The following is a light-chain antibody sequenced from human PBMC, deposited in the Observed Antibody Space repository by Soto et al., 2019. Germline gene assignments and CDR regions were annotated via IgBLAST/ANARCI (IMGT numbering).Light chain of an antibody. Sequence: VVLTQSPGTLSLSPGERGTLSCRASQSVSSSYLAWYQQKSGLAPRLIIYGASSRDTGIPDRFSGIGSGTDFTLTLRRLEPEECAVYYCQQSGSSPITGCPGTRREIK. CDR1: QSVSSSY. V-gene: IGKV3-20*01. CDR2: GAS. J-gene: IGKJ5*01. CDR3: QQSGSSPIT.